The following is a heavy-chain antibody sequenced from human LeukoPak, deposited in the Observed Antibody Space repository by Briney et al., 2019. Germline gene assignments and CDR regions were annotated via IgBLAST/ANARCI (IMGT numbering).Heavy chain of an antibody. CDR1: GGTFTSYA. D-gene: IGHD2/OR15-2a*01. CDR2: IIPIFGTA. CDR3: ARGSPALGSTLLDY. V-gene: IGHV1-69*13. J-gene: IGHJ4*02. Sequence: ASVKVSCKASGGTFTSYAISWVRQAPGQGLEWMGGIIPIFGTANYAQKFQGRVTITADESTSTAYMELSSLRSEDTAVYYCARGSPALGSTLLDYWGQGTLVTVSS.